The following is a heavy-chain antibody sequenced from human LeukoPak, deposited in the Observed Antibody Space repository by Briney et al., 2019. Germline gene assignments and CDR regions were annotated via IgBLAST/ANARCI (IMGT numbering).Heavy chain of an antibody. Sequence: ASVKVSCKASGGTFSSYAISWVRQAPGQGLEWMGGIIPNFGTANYAQKFQGRVTITADESTSTAYMELSSLRSEDTAVYYCARGRFLEWFYYYYGMDVWGQGTTVTVSS. V-gene: IGHV1-69*13. CDR3: ARGRFLEWFYYYYGMDV. CDR2: IIPNFGTA. CDR1: GGTFSSYA. J-gene: IGHJ6*02. D-gene: IGHD3-3*01.